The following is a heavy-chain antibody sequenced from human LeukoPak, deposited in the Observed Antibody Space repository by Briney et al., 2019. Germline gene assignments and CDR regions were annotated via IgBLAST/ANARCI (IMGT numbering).Heavy chain of an antibody. J-gene: IGHJ5*02. CDR2: IYYSGST. D-gene: IGHD3-10*01. CDR1: GFTFSSYS. CDR3: ARTTYYYGSGSYAWFDP. Sequence: GSLRLSCAASGFTFSSYSMNWVRQAPGKGLEWIGYIYYSGSTNYNPSLKSRVTISVDTSKNQFSLKLSSVTAADTAVYYCARTTYYYGSGSYAWFDPWGQGTLVTVSS. V-gene: IGHV4-59*01.